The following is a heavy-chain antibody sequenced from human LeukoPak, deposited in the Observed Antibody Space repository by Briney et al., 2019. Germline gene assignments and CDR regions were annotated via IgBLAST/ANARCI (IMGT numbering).Heavy chain of an antibody. Sequence: EASETLSLTCTVSGASVGSAGYYWSWIRQPPGGGLEWIGYIYYISNTNYNPSLKSRVTMSVDTSKNQFSLKLSSVTAADTAVYYCATKGALSGSYYTNKAFDIWGQGTMVTVSS. CDR2: IYYISNT. J-gene: IGHJ3*02. CDR3: ATKGALSGSYYTNKAFDI. D-gene: IGHD3-10*01. V-gene: IGHV4-61*08. CDR1: GASVGSAGYY.